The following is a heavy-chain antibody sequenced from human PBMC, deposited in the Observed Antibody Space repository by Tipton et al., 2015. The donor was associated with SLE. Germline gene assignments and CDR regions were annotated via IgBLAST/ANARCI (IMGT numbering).Heavy chain of an antibody. V-gene: IGHV4-39*07. CDR3: ARDREERYYYYYMDV. D-gene: IGHD6-25*01. CDR1: GGSISSGGYY. J-gene: IGHJ6*03. Sequence: TLSLTCTVSGGSISSGGYYWSWIRQHPGKGLEWIGSIYYSGSTYYNPSLKSRVTISVDTSKNQFSLKLSSVTAADTAVYYCARDREERYYYYYMDVWGKGTTVTVSS. CDR2: IYYSGST.